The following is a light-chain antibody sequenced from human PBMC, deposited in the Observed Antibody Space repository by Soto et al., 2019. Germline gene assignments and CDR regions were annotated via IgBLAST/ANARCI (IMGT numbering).Light chain of an antibody. J-gene: IGKJ5*01. Sequence: GDTVPLACRASRSISNWVAWYQQKPGKAPKLLISDASDLERGVPSRFSGTGSGTEFTLTISSLQPDDFATYYCQQYDSYPITFGQGTRLEIK. CDR1: RSISNW. CDR2: DAS. V-gene: IGKV1-5*01. CDR3: QQYDSYPIT.